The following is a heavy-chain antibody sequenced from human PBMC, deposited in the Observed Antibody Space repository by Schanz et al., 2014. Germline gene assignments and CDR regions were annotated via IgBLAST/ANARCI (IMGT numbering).Heavy chain of an antibody. CDR1: GFAVDNYY. V-gene: IGHV3-66*02. CDR3: ARLDPYCRSGACSRAFDV. J-gene: IGHJ4*02. CDR2: IFTDGRT. D-gene: IGHD2-21*02. Sequence: EVQLVASGGGLVQPGGSLRLSCAASGFAVDNYYMSCVRQAPGRGLEWVSIIFTDGRTYYADSVKGRFTISRDSSKNTLFLQMNSLRTEDTTVYYYARLDPYCRSGACSRAFDVWGQGTLVTVSS.